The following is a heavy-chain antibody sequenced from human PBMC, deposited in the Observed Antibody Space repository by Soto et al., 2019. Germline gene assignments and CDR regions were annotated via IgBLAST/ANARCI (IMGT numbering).Heavy chain of an antibody. J-gene: IGHJ4*02. CDR3: AADRSYQLLLNY. CDR1: GYTFTSYG. Sequence: ASVKVSCKASGYTFTSYGISWVRQAPGQGLEWMGWISAYNGNTNYAQKLQGRVTMTTDTSTSTAYMELRSLRSEDTAVYYCAADRSYQLLLNYWGQGTLITVSS. CDR2: ISAYNGNT. D-gene: IGHD2-2*01. V-gene: IGHV1-18*04.